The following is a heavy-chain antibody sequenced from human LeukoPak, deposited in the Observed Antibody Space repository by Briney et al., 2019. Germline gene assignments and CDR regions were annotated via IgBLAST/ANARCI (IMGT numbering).Heavy chain of an antibody. CDR3: ARDSRTYYYDSAGYLDQ. V-gene: IGHV1-18*01. CDR1: GYTFSSYG. J-gene: IGHJ4*02. Sequence: ASVKVSCKASGYTFSSYGVSWVRQAPGQGLEWMGWISVDNGNTKFAHDIQGRVIMSTDTSTNTVYMELRSLTYDDTAVYYCARDSRTYYYDSAGYLDQWGQGTLVTVSS. D-gene: IGHD3-22*01. CDR2: ISVDNGNT.